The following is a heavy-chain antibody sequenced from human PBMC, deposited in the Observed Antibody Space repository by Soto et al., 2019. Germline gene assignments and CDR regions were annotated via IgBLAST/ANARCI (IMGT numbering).Heavy chain of an antibody. Sequence: PGESLKISCKGSEYSFTSYWIGWVRQMPGKGLEWMGIIYPGDSDTRYSPSFQGQVTISADKSISTAYLQWSSLKASDTAMYYCATHKGDTMVRGVLAPHENKHYYYYGMDVWGQGTTVTVSS. CDR1: EYSFTSYW. CDR2: IYPGDSDT. CDR3: ATHKGDTMVRGVLAPHENKHYYYYGMDV. V-gene: IGHV5-51*01. D-gene: IGHD3-10*01. J-gene: IGHJ6*02.